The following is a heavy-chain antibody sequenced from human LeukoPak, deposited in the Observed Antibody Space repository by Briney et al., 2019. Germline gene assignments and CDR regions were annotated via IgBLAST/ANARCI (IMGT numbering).Heavy chain of an antibody. CDR3: VRDLGDITAAIAF. V-gene: IGHV3-9*01. J-gene: IGHJ4*02. D-gene: IGHD2-2*01. CDR2: IRWRDNAI. Sequence: PGGSLRLSCIASGFTFHDYSMHWVRLPPGKGLEWVSGIRWRDNAIGYADSVRGRFTISRDNAKNSLYLQMNSLRPEDTALCYCVRDLGDITAAIAFWGQGTLVTVSS. CDR1: GFTFHDYS.